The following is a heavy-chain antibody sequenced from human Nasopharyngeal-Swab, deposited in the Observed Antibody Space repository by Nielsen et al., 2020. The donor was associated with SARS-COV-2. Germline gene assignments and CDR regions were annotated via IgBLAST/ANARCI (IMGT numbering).Heavy chain of an antibody. Sequence: VRQAPGKGLEWVSVIYSGGRSTYYADSVKGRFTISRDNSKNTLYLQMNSLRAEDTAVYYCAKDLTYYYDSSGYNREGYYYYGMDVWGQGTMVTVSS. V-gene: IGHV3-23*03. CDR3: AKDLTYYYDSSGYNREGYYYYGMDV. J-gene: IGHJ6*02. D-gene: IGHD3-22*01. CDR2: IYSGGRST.